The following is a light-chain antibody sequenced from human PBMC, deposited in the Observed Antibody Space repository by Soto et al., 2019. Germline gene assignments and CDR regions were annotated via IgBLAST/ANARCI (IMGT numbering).Light chain of an antibody. J-gene: IGKJ2*01. CDR1: QSVNSN. CDR3: QQYNDWPLT. CDR2: GSS. V-gene: IGKV3-15*01. Sequence: EILRTQSPATLSVSPGERVTLSCRASQSVNSNLAWYQQKPGQIPRLLIYGSSTRATGIPARFSGLGSVTDFTLTISSLQSEDFAYYYCQQYNDWPLTFGQGTKVDIK.